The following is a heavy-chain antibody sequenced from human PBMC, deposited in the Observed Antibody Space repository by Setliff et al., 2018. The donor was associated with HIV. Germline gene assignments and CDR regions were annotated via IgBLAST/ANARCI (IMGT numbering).Heavy chain of an antibody. Sequence: LRLSCAASGFTFDDYGMNWVRQVPGKGLEWVSGTSWSGASTGYGDSVKGRFIMSRDNAKNSVYLQMNSLRAEDTALYYCARDDRDYSGSGGGRYMDVWGEGTPVTVSS. CDR3: ARDDRDYSGSGGGRYMDV. CDR2: TSWSGAST. CDR1: GFTFDDYG. J-gene: IGHJ6*03. V-gene: IGHV3-20*04. D-gene: IGHD3-10*01.